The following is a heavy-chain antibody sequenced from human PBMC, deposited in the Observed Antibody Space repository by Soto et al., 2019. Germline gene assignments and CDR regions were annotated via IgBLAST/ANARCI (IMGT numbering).Heavy chain of an antibody. CDR3: ARDRGTPDAFDI. V-gene: IGHV3-74*01. CDR1: GLPFTTRW. CDR2: INNDGSNT. D-gene: IGHD1-1*01. J-gene: IGHJ3*02. Sequence: EVQLVESGGGLVQSGGSLRLSCAASGLPFTTRWVHWVRQAPGKGLVWVSHINNDGSNTNYADSVKGRFTISRDNAKNMLYLQMNSLRAEDTAVYYCARDRGTPDAFDIWGQGTLVTVSS.